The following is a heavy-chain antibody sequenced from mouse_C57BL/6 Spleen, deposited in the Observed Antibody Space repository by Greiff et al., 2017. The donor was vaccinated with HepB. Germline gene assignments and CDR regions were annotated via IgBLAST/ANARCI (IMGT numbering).Heavy chain of an antibody. D-gene: IGHD3-2*02. CDR1: YFDFMASA. CDR3: ARGDSSGYYYAMDY. J-gene: IGHJ4*01. V-gene: IGHV1-49*01. CDR2: FTMYSDAT. Sequence: LQQSGAELVRPGSSVKLSCKDSYFDFMASAMHWVKQRPGHGLEWIGSFTMYSDATEYSENFKGKATLTANTSSSTAYMELSSITSEDSAFYYCARGDSSGYYYAMDYWGQGTSVTVSS.